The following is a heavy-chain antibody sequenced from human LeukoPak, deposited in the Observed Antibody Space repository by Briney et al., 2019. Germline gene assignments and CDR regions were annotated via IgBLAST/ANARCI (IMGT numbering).Heavy chain of an antibody. CDR2: IYPGDSNT. CDR1: GYSFTNYW. CDR3: ARGPYCSSTSCYSPYYSYYMDV. D-gene: IGHD2-2*01. V-gene: IGHV5-51*01. J-gene: IGHJ6*03. Sequence: GESLKISCKGSGYSFTNYWIGWVRQMPGKGLEWMGIIYPGDSNTRYSPSFQGQVTISADKSITTAYLQWSSLKASDTAIYYCARGPYCSSTSCYSPYYSYYMDVWGQGTLVTVSS.